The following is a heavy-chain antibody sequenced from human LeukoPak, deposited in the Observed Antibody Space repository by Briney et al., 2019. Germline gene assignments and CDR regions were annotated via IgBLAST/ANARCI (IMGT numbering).Heavy chain of an antibody. CDR2: IIPILGIA. V-gene: IGHV1-69*04. CDR3: ARLYQLPDYYFDY. D-gene: IGHD2-2*01. CDR1: GGTFSSYA. Sequence: SVKVSCKASGGTFSSYAISWVRQAPGQGLEWMGRIIPILGIANYAQKFQGRVTITADKSTSTAYMELSSLRSEDTAVYYCARLYQLPDYYFDYWGQGTLVTVSS. J-gene: IGHJ4*02.